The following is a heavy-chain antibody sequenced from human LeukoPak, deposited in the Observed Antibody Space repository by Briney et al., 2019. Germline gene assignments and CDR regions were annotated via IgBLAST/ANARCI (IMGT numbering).Heavy chain of an antibody. CDR3: ASLHDPSLSFDY. Sequence: PGGSLRLSCAASGFTFSNYYMSWIRQAPGKGLEWVSYISSSGTTIYYADSVKGRFTISRDNAKNSLYLQMNSLRAEDTAVYYCASLHDPSLSFDYWGQGTLVTVSS. CDR2: ISSSGTTI. J-gene: IGHJ4*02. CDR1: GFTFSNYY. V-gene: IGHV3-11*04.